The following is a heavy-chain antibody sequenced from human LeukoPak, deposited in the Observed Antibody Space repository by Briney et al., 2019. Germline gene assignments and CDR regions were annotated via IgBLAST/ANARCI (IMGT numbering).Heavy chain of an antibody. J-gene: IGHJ6*02. CDR3: TSPGYSSSWYGPRGYYYGMDV. CDR2: IRSKANSYAT. D-gene: IGHD6-13*01. V-gene: IGHV3-73*01. Sequence: GGSLKLSCAASGFTFSGSAMHWVRQASGKGLEWVGRIRSKANSYATAYAAAVKGRFTISRDDSKNTAYLQMNSLKTEDTAVYYCTSPGYSSSWYGPRGYYYGMDVWGQGTTVTVSS. CDR1: GFTFSGSA.